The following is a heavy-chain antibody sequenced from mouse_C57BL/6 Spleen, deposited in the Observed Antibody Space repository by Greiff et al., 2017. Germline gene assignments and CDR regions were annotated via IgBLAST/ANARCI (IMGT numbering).Heavy chain of an antibody. V-gene: IGHV5-4*01. CDR2: ISDGGSYT. Sequence: EVHLVESGGGLVKPGGSLKLSCAASGFTFSSYAMSWVRQTPEKRLEWVATISDGGSYTYYPDNVKGRFTISRDNAKNNLYLQMSHLKSEDTAMYYCARDLTWFAYWGQGTLVTVSA. CDR3: ARDLTWFAY. J-gene: IGHJ3*01. CDR1: GFTFSSYA.